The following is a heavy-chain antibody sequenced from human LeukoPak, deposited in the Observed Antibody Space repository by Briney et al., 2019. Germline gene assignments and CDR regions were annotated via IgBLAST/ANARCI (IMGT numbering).Heavy chain of an antibody. D-gene: IGHD2-15*01. J-gene: IGHJ6*02. CDR1: GGSISSGGYY. V-gene: IGHV4-31*03. Sequence: SQTLSLTCTVSGGSISSGGYYWSWIRQHPGKGLEWIGYIYYSGSTYYNPSLKSRVTISVDTSKNQFSLKLSSVTAADTAVYYCARDSVGYCSGGSCYGMDVWGQGTTVTVPS. CDR3: ARDSVGYCSGGSCYGMDV. CDR2: IYYSGST.